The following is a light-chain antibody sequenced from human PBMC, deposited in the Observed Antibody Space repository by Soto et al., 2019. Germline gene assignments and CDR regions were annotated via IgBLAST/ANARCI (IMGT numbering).Light chain of an antibody. CDR3: ATRSTTLSVL. Sequence: QSVLTQPPSVSAAPGRKVTISCSGSSSNIGQMYVSWYQQFPGTAPKLLIYENNKRPSGIPDRFSAAKSGTSATLDITGPQTGDEADYDCATRSTTLSVLFGGGTKVPVL. CDR1: SSNIGQMY. V-gene: IGLV1-51*02. CDR2: ENN. J-gene: IGLJ2*01.